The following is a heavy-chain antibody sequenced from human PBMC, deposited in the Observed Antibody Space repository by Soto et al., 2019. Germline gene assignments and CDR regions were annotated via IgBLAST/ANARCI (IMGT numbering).Heavy chain of an antibody. J-gene: IGHJ5*02. CDR1: GYTFTNFG. Sequence: ASVKVSCKASGYTFTNFGVTWVRRAPGQGLEWMGWISAYTDTPNYAQKFQGRVTMTMDTSTSTAYMDLRSLTSDDTAVYYCARVIPGVEAWFDPWGQGTLVTVSS. D-gene: IGHD2-2*01. V-gene: IGHV1-18*01. CDR3: ARVIPGVEAWFDP. CDR2: ISAYTDTP.